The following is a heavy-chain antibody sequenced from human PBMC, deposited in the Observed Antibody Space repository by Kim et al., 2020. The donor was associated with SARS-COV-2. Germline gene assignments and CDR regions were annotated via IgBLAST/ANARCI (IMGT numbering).Heavy chain of an antibody. CDR3: SRGNDANSGVYDY. D-gene: IGHD1-1*01. V-gene: IGHV3-33*01. J-gene: IGHJ4*01. Sequence: GGSLRLSCAASGFTFRSYGMHWVRQAPGKGPEWVAVIWYDASNKYYLDSLKGRFTISRDNSKNTLFLQMDNLRAEDTAIYYFSRGNDANSGVYDYWGRGT. CDR2: IWYDASNK. CDR1: GFTFRSYG.